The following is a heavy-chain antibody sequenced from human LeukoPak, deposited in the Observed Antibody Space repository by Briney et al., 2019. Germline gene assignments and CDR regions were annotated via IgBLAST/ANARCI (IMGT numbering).Heavy chain of an antibody. CDR1: GGSINSYY. J-gene: IGHJ3*02. D-gene: IGHD3-22*01. CDR2: IHYSGST. Sequence: SETLSLTCTVSGGSINSYYWSWIRQPPGKGLQWIGCIHYSGSTDYNPSLKSRVTISVDTSKNQFSLQLDSVTPEDTAVYYCARNYDSSGYYYLHAFDIWGHGTMVTVSS. CDR3: ARNYDSSGYYYLHAFDI. V-gene: IGHV4-59*12.